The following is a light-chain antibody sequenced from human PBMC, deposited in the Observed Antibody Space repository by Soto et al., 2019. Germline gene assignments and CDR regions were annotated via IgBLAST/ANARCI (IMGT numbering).Light chain of an antibody. J-gene: IGKJ2*01. CDR1: QGVNTW. CDR2: AAS. V-gene: IGKV1-12*01. Sequence: DIQMTQSLSSVSASVGDRVTITCRASQGVNTWLAWYQQKPGKAPKLLIYAASTLQRGVPPRFSGSGSGTDFTLTINSLQLEDFATYFCQQADSLPYTFGQGTKLEIK. CDR3: QQADSLPYT.